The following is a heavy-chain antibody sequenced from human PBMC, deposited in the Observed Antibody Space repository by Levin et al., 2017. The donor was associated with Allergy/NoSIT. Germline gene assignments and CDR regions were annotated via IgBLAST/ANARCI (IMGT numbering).Heavy chain of an antibody. J-gene: IGHJ4*02. Sequence: GGSLRLSCKASGYTFTSYYMHWVRQAPGQGLEWMGIINPSGGSTSYAQKFQGRVTMTRDTSTSTVYMELSSLRSEDTAVYYCARDLGVTWGQGTLVTVSS. CDR3: ARDLGVT. V-gene: IGHV1-46*03. CDR2: INPSGGST. CDR1: GYTFTSYY. D-gene: IGHD2-8*01.